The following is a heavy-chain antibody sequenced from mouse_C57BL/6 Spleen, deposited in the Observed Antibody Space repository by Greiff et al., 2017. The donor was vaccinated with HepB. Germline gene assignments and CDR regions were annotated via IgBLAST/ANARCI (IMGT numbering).Heavy chain of an antibody. Sequence: QVQLQQPGAELVRPGSSVKLSCKASGYTFTSYWMHWVKQRPIQGLEWIGNIDPSDSETHYNQKFKDKATLTVDKSSSTAYMQLSSLTSEDSAVYYCARRGLYHGYAMDYWGQGTSVTVSS. CDR3: ARRGLYHGYAMDY. CDR2: IDPSDSET. D-gene: IGHD2-12*01. V-gene: IGHV1-52*01. CDR1: GYTFTSYW. J-gene: IGHJ4*01.